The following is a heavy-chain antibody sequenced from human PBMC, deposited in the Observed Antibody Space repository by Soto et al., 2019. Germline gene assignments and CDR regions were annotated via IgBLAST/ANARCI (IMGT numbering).Heavy chain of an antibody. Sequence: QVQLVQSGAEVKKPGSSVKVSCKASGGTFSSYAISWVRKAPGQGLEWMGGIIPIFGTANYAQKFQGRVTITAEESTSTAYMELSSLRSEDTAVYYCATQALPNYYYYGMDVWGQGTTVTVSS. CDR1: GGTFSSYA. V-gene: IGHV1-69*12. CDR2: IIPIFGTA. D-gene: IGHD2-2*01. J-gene: IGHJ6*02. CDR3: ATQALPNYYYYGMDV.